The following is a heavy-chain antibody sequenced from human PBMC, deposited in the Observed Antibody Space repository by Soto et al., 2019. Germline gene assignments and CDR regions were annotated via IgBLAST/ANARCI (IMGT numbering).Heavy chain of an antibody. D-gene: IGHD3-16*01. V-gene: IGHV5-51*01. Sequence: GESLKISCKASGYSFTNYWIAWVRQMPGKGLEWVGSIYPGASDARYSPSFQGQVTISVDKSINTAYLQWSSLKASDTAMYYCARHFYAYLDYWGRGALVTVSS. CDR1: GYSFTNYW. CDR2: IYPGASDA. J-gene: IGHJ4*02. CDR3: ARHFYAYLDY.